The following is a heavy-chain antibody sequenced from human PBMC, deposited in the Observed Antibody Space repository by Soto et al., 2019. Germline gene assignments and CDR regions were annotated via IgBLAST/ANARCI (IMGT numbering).Heavy chain of an antibody. V-gene: IGHV4-34*01. CDR1: GGSFSGYY. D-gene: IGHD3-3*01. Sequence: SETLSRTCAVYGGSFSGYYWSWIRQPPGKGLEWIGGINHSGSTNYNPSLKSRVTISVCTSKNQLSLKLSSVTAADTAVYYCARVKDYDFWSGYYWDYHYYGMDVWGQGTMVTVSS. CDR3: ARVKDYDFWSGYYWDYHYYGMDV. J-gene: IGHJ6*02. CDR2: INHSGST.